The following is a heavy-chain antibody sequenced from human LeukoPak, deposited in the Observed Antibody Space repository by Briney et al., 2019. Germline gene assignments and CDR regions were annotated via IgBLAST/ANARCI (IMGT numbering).Heavy chain of an antibody. J-gene: IGHJ4*02. D-gene: IGHD3-10*01. V-gene: IGHV3-9*01. Sequence: GRSLRLSCAASGFTFDDYAMHWVRQAPGKGLEWVSGISWNSGSIGYADSVKGRFTISRDNAKNSLYLQMNSLRAEDTAVYYCAKDGLLWFGEFMSWGQGTLVTVSS. CDR1: GFTFDDYA. CDR3: AKDGLLWFGEFMS. CDR2: ISWNSGSI.